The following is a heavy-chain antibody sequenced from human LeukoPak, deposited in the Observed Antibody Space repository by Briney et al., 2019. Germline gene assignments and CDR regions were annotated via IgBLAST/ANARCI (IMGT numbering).Heavy chain of an antibody. D-gene: IGHD3-16*01. V-gene: IGHV3-23*01. CDR1: GFTFSNSA. J-gene: IGHJ4*02. CDR2: ISGTSGST. CDR3: AKDVWGDY. Sequence: VRSLRLSCAASGFTFSNSAMSSVRQAPGKRREYCSAISGTSGSTYYADSVKGHFTISRDNSKNTLYLQMNSLRAEDTAVYYCAKDVWGDYWGQGNLVTVSS.